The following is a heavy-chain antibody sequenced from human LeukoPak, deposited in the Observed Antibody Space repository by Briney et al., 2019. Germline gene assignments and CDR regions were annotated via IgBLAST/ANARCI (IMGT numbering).Heavy chain of an antibody. Sequence: GESLKIPCKGSGYSFTSYWIGWVRQMPGKGLEWMGIIYPGDSDTRYSPSFQGQVTISADKSISTAYLQWSSLKASDTAMYYCARVVAATSNWFDPWGQGTLVTVSS. CDR2: IYPGDSDT. CDR1: GYSFTSYW. D-gene: IGHD2-15*01. V-gene: IGHV5-51*01. CDR3: ARVVAATSNWFDP. J-gene: IGHJ5*02.